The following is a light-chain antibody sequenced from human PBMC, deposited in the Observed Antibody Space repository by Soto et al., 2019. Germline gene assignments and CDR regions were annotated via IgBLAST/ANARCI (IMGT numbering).Light chain of an antibody. CDR3: QQYGSSPTWT. J-gene: IGKJ1*01. CDR1: QSVSSSY. Sequence: EIVLTQSPGTLSLSPGERATLSCRASQSVSSSYLAWYQQKPGQAPRLLIYGASSRATGIPDGFSGSGSGTDFTLTISRLEPEDSAVYYCQQYGSSPTWTFGQGTKVEIK. V-gene: IGKV3-20*01. CDR2: GAS.